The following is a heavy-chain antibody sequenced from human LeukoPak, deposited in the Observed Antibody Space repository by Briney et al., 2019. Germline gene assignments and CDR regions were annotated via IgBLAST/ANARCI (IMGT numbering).Heavy chain of an antibody. CDR2: ISYDGSNK. V-gene: IGHV3-30-3*01. D-gene: IGHD3-22*01. Sequence: GGSLRLSCAASGFTFSSYAMHWVRQAPGKGLEWVAVISYDGSNKYYADSVKGRFTISRDNSKNTMYLQVNSLRAEDTAVYYCARDYDGRGYSPSYWGQGTLVTVSS. CDR3: ARDYDGRGYSPSY. CDR1: GFTFSSYA. J-gene: IGHJ4*02.